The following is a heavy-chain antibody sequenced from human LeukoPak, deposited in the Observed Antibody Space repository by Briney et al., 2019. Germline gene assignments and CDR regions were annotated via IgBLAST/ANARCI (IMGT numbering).Heavy chain of an antibody. J-gene: IGHJ4*02. V-gene: IGHV4-59*01. D-gene: IGHD3-10*01. CDR1: GGSLNNYY. Sequence: SETLSLTCSVSGGSLNNYYWTWIRQSPGKMMEWIGFIHYAGSPTYNPSLKSRVTFSTDTSNNVFSLKMKSATAADTAVYHCARTLGSGNYYEGLFEIWGPGTLVTVSS. CDR3: ARTLGSGNYYEGLFEI. CDR2: IHYAGSP.